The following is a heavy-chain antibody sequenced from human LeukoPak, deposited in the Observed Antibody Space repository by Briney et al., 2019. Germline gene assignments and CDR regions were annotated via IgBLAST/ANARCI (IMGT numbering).Heavy chain of an antibody. J-gene: IGHJ6*02. CDR3: ARFIRAPYYYYGMDV. V-gene: IGHV4-34*01. CDR2: INHSGST. CDR1: GGSFSGYY. D-gene: IGHD3-10*01. Sequence: PSETLSLTCAVYGGSFSGYYWSWIRQPPGKGLEWIGEINHSGSTNYNPSLKSRVTISVDTSKNQFSLKLSSVTAADTAVYYCARFIRAPYYYYGMDVWGQGTTVTVSS.